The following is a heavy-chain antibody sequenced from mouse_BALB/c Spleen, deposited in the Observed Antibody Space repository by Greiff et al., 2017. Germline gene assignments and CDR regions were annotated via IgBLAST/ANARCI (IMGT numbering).Heavy chain of an antibody. CDR1: GYTFTDYE. CDR3: TREGYYGPY. V-gene: IGHV1-15*01. CDR2: IDPETGGT. Sequence: QVQLKESGAELVRPGASVTLSCKASGYTFTDYEMHWVKQTPVHGLEWIGAIDPETGGTAYNQKFKGKATLTADKSSSTAYMELRSLTSEDSAVYYCTREGYYGPYWGQGTLVTVSA. J-gene: IGHJ3*01. D-gene: IGHD1-1*02.